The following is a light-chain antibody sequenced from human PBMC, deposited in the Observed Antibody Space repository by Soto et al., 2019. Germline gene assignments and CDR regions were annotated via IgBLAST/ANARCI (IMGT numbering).Light chain of an antibody. V-gene: IGLV2-14*01. Sequence: SVLTQPASVSGSPGQSITISCTGTSSDVGNYIYVFWFQQHPGKALKLIISEVSNRPSGVSSRFSGSKSGNTASLTISGLQAEDEAHYYCTSYTTSSTYVFGTGTKVTVL. CDR1: SSDVGNYIY. J-gene: IGLJ1*01. CDR3: TSYTTSSTYV. CDR2: EVS.